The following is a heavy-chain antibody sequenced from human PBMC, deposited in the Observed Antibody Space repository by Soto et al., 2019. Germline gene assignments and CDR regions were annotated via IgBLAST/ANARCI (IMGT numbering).Heavy chain of an antibody. CDR1: GFTFGDYF. V-gene: IGHV3-11*03. CDR2: IGRNPTNT. J-gene: IGHJ4*02. Sequence: PGGSLRLSCASSGFTFGDYFMNWIRQAPGKGLEWVSYIGRNPTNTDYTDSVKGRFTISRDNAKNSVYLQMNSLRAEDTAIYYCARLSREFWSGPDYWGQGTQVTVSS. CDR3: ARLSREFWSGPDY. D-gene: IGHD3-3*01.